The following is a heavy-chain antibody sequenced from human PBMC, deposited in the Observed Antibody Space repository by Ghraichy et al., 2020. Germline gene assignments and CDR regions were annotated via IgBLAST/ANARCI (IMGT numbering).Heavy chain of an antibody. D-gene: IGHD2-2*01. V-gene: IGHV3-11*01. CDR3: ARDGGRYCSSTSCQSGYYYYGMDV. CDR2: ISSSTL. CDR1: GFTFSDYY. J-gene: IGHJ6*01. Sequence: GGSLRLSCAASGFTFSDYYMSWIRQAPGKGLEWVSYISSSTLYYADSVKGRFTISRDNAKNSLYLQMNSLRAEDTAVYYCARDGGRYCSSTSCQSGYYYYGMDVWGQGTTVTVSS.